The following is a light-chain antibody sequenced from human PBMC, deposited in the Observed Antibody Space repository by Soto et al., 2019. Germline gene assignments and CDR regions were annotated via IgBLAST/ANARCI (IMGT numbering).Light chain of an antibody. CDR1: QGMGNY. Sequence: DIHMTQSPSSLSASVGDRDTITCRASQGMGNYLAWYQQKPGKVPKLLIYDASSLEPGVPSRFSGSGSGTDFTLTISSLQPEDVGIYYCQKYNSAPWTFAQGTKVDIK. J-gene: IGKJ1*01. CDR2: DAS. V-gene: IGKV1-27*01. CDR3: QKYNSAPWT.